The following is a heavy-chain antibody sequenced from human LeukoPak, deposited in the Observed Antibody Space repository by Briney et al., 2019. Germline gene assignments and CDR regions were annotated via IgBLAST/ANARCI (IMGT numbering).Heavy chain of an antibody. CDR2: IRYDGSNK. CDR1: GFTFSSYG. CDR3: AKEGLGYCSSTSCSSFDY. J-gene: IGHJ4*02. V-gene: IGHV3-30*02. Sequence: PGGSLRLSCAASGFTFSSYGMHWVRQAPGKGLDWVAFIRYDGSNKYYADSVKGRFTISRDNSKNTLYLQMNSLRAEDTAVYYCAKEGLGYCSSTSCSSFDYWGQGTLVTVSS. D-gene: IGHD2-2*01.